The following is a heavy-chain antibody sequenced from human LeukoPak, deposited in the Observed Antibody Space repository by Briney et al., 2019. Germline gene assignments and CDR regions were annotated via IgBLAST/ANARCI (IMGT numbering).Heavy chain of an antibody. CDR1: GFTFSSYA. J-gene: IGHJ4*02. V-gene: IGHV3-30*04. CDR3: ARDYRLRYFDWLFHY. Sequence: PGRSLRLSCAASGFTFSSYAMHWVRQAPGKGLEWVAVISYDGSDKYYADSVKGRFTISRDNSKNTLYLQMNSLRAEDTAVYYCARDYRLRYFDWLFHYWGQGTLVTVSS. D-gene: IGHD3-9*01. CDR2: ISYDGSDK.